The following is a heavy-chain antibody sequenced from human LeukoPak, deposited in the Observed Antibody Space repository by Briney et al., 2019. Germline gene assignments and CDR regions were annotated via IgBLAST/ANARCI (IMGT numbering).Heavy chain of an antibody. D-gene: IGHD3-3*01. V-gene: IGHV1-69*06. CDR3: ARDTQYYDFWSGYSGSPVFDY. CDR1: GYTFTSYD. Sequence: GASVKVSCKASGYTFTSYDISWVRQAPGQGLEWMGGIIPIFGTANYAQKFQGRVTITADKSTSTAYMELSSLRSEDTAVYYCARDTQYYDFWSGYSGSPVFDYWGQGTLVTVSS. CDR2: IIPIFGTA. J-gene: IGHJ4*02.